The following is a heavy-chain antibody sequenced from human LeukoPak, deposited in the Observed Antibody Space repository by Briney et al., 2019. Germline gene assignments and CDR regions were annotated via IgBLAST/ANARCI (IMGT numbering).Heavy chain of an antibody. J-gene: IGHJ4*02. V-gene: IGHV3-23*01. CDR3: ARDEEYRYFAL. CDR1: GFTIRNSA. CDR2: ISASGATA. Sequence: GGSLRLSCAASGFTIRNSAMSWVRQAPGKGPEWVSAISASGATAYYADSVKGRFTISRDNSKNTLFLQMSTLRADDTAVYFCARDEEYRYFALWGQGTLVTVSS. D-gene: IGHD2/OR15-2a*01.